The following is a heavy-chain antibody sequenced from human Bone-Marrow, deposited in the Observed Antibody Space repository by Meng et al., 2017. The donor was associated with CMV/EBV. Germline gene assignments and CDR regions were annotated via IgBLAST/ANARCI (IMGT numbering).Heavy chain of an antibody. Sequence: GESLKISCAASGFTFSSYSMNWVRQAPGKGLEWVSSISSSSSYIYYADSVKGRFTISRDNAKNSLYLQMNSLRAEDTAVYYCAREGNVERITIFGVVTYGMDVWGQGTMVTVSS. CDR3: AREGNVERITIFGVVTYGMDV. D-gene: IGHD3-3*01. CDR1: GFTFSSYS. CDR2: ISSSSSYI. V-gene: IGHV3-21*01. J-gene: IGHJ6*02.